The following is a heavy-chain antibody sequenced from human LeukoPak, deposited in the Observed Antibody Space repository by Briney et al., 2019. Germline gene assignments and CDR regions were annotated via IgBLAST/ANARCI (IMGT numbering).Heavy chain of an antibody. D-gene: IGHD3-16*01. J-gene: IGHJ5*02. V-gene: IGHV4-4*07. Sequence: PSETLSLTCTVSGGSISGYYWSWIRQPAGKGLEWIGRVYTSGSTNYNPSLKSRGTMSIDTSKNQFSLNLRSVTAADTAVYYCAKSPSGRGGYNWFDPWGQGTLVTVSS. CDR3: AKSPSGRGGYNWFDP. CDR2: VYTSGST. CDR1: GGSISGYY.